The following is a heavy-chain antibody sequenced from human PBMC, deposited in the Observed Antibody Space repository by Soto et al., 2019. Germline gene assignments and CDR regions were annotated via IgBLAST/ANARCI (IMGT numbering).Heavy chain of an antibody. V-gene: IGHV4-39*01. CDR1: GDSISNSRFY. J-gene: IGHJ5*02. CDR3: ARDFFDSSDYTTNWFDP. D-gene: IGHD3-22*01. CDR2: FYLIGNA. Sequence: PSETLSLTCSVSGDSISNSRFYWAWIRQPPGEGLDWIGSFYLIGNAYYNPSLKSRVTISVDTSKNQFSLKLTSVTAADAALYYCARDFFDSSDYTTNWFDPWGQGTLVTVSS.